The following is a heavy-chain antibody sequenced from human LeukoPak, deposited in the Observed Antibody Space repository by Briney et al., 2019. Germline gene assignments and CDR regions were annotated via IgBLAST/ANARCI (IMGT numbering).Heavy chain of an antibody. CDR1: GGSISSYY. V-gene: IGHV4-59*01. CDR3: AQGDTAMSK. Sequence: SETLSLTCTVSGGSISSYYWSWIRQPPGKGLEWIGYIYYSGSTNYNPSLKSRVTISVDTSKNQFSLKLSSVTAADTAVYYCAQGDTAMSKWGQGTLVTVSS. J-gene: IGHJ4*02. CDR2: IYYSGST. D-gene: IGHD5-18*01.